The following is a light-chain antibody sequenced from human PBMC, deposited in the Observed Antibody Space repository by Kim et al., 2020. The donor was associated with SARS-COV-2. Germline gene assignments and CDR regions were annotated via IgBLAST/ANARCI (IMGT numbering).Light chain of an antibody. CDR3: QVWDSSSDHLYV. Sequence: PGKTARITCGGKNIGSKSVHWYQQKPGQAPVLVIYYDSDRPSGIPERFSGSNSGNTATLTISRVEAGDEADYYCQVWDSSSDHLYVFGTGTKVTVL. V-gene: IGLV3-21*04. CDR2: YDS. J-gene: IGLJ1*01. CDR1: NIGSKS.